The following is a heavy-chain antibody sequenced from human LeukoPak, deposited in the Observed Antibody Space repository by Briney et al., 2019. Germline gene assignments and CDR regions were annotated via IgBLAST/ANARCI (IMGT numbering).Heavy chain of an antibody. D-gene: IGHD2-2*01. Sequence: PGGSLRLSCAASGFTFSSYSMNWVRQAPGKGLEWVSSISSSSSYIYYADSVKGRFTISRDNAKNSLYLQMNSLRAEDTVVYYCARAPSSSRGYFQHWGQGTLVTVSS. CDR2: ISSSSSYI. J-gene: IGHJ1*01. V-gene: IGHV3-21*01. CDR1: GFTFSSYS. CDR3: ARAPSSSRGYFQH.